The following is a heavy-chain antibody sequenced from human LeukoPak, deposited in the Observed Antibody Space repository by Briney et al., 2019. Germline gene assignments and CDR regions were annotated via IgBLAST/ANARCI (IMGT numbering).Heavy chain of an antibody. Sequence: ASVKVSCMASGYTFTGYYMHWVRQAPGQGLEWMGWINPNSGGTNYAQKFQGRVTMTRDTSISTAYMELSRLRSDDTAVYYCAVSGYSSSWPTEDFDYWGQGTLVTVSS. CDR2: INPNSGGT. CDR3: AVSGYSSSWPTEDFDY. V-gene: IGHV1-2*02. J-gene: IGHJ4*02. D-gene: IGHD6-13*01. CDR1: GYTFTGYY.